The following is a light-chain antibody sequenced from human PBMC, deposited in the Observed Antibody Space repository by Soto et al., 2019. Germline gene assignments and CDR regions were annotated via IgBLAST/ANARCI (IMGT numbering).Light chain of an antibody. V-gene: IGKV3D-15*01. CDR1: QSVSSN. Sequence: ELVMTQSPATLSVSPGERATLSCRASQSVSSNLAWYQQKPGQAPRLLIYDASNRATGIQARFSGSGSGTEFTLTIRSLEPEDFAVYYCQQYNNWPTCGQGTKVDIK. CDR2: DAS. CDR3: QQYNNWPT. J-gene: IGKJ1*01.